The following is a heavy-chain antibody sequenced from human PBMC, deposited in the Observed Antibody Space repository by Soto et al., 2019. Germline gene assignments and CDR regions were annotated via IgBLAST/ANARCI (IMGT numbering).Heavy chain of an antibody. J-gene: IGHJ4*02. Sequence: PGGSLRLSCAASGFTFSGFCMTWVRQAPGKGLEWVSYISSSSSTIYYADSVKGRFTISRDNAKNSLYLQMNSLRAEDTAVYYCARVSSSGVDYWGQGTLVTVSS. CDR2: ISSSSSTI. CDR3: ARVSSSGVDY. CDR1: GFTFSGFC. V-gene: IGHV3-48*01. D-gene: IGHD6-19*01.